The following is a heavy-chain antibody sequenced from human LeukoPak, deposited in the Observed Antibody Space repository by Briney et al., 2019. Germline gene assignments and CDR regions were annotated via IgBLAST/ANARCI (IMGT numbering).Heavy chain of an antibody. CDR1: GGTFSSYA. CDR3: GRGNSNYHSSSYSDDFDI. J-gene: IGHJ3*02. Sequence: SVTVSCKQSGGTFSSYAICSVRPAPGQGREWMGRIIPIPGIATYEQKFQGRVTITADKPTSTAYMQLSSLRSEDTAVYYCGRGNSNYHSSSYSDDFDIWGQGTMVTVST. D-gene: IGHD3-22*01. V-gene: IGHV1-69*04. CDR2: IIPIPGIA.